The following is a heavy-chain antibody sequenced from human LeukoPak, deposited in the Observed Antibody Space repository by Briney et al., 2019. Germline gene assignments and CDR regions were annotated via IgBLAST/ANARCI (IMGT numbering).Heavy chain of an antibody. Sequence: GGSLRLSCAGSGFTFSNYWMHWVRQAPGKGLVWVSRIYSDGNTTNYAESVKGRFTISRDNAKNTLYLQMNSLRAEDTAVYYCARDQVSTSRGMDYWGQGTLVTVSS. CDR2: IYSDGNTT. CDR1: GFTFSNYW. D-gene: IGHD2-2*01. V-gene: IGHV3-74*01. CDR3: ARDQVSTSRGMDY. J-gene: IGHJ4*02.